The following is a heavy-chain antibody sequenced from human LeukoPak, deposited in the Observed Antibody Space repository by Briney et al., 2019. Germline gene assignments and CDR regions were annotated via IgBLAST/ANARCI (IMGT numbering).Heavy chain of an antibody. Sequence: GASVKVSCKASGYTFTSYYMHWVRQAPGQGLEWMGIINPSAGSTTYAQKFQGRVTMTRDTSTSTVGMELSSLRSEDTAVYYCATDLSSGWYSGFDYWGQGTLVTVSS. J-gene: IGHJ4*02. V-gene: IGHV1-46*01. CDR1: GYTFTSYY. CDR2: INPSAGST. CDR3: ATDLSSGWYSGFDY. D-gene: IGHD6-19*01.